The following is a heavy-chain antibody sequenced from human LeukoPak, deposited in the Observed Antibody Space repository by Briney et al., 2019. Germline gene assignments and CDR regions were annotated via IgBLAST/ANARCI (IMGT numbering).Heavy chain of an antibody. CDR3: ASFSGGSISIDY. CDR2: IIPIFGTA. Sequence: SVKVSCKASGGTFSSYATSWVRQAPGQGLEWMGGIIPIFGTANYAQKFQGRVTITADESTSTAYMELSSLRSEDTAVYYCASFSGGSISIDYWGQGTLVTVSS. D-gene: IGHD2-15*01. J-gene: IGHJ4*02. V-gene: IGHV1-69*01. CDR1: GGTFSSYA.